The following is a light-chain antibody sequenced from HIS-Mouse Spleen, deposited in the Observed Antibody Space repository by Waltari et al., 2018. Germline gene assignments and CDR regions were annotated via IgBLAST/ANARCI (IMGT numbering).Light chain of an antibody. CDR3: SSYTSSSTV. J-gene: IGLJ1*01. CDR1: SSDVGSYNR. V-gene: IGLV2-18*02. CDR2: EGS. Sequence: QSALTQPPSVSGSPGQSVPISCPGTSSDVGSYNRVSWYQQPPGTAPKLMIYEGSNRPSGVPDRFSGSKSGNTASLTISGLQAEDEADYYCSSYTSSSTVFGTGTKVTVL.